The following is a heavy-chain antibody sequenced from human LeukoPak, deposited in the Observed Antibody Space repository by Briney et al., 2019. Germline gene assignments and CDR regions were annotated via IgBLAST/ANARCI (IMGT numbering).Heavy chain of an antibody. J-gene: IGHJ4*02. Sequence: SETLSLTCVVSGGSIDDSNYYWGWIRQPPEKGLEWIGSFYYTGNTYYSPSLQSRVTISADTSNNQFSLSLRSVTASDTAVYYCARRFHGSGSHFFDYWGQGKLVSVSS. D-gene: IGHD3-10*01. CDR3: ARRFHGSGSHFFDY. CDR1: GGSIDDSNYY. V-gene: IGHV4-39*01. CDR2: FYYTGNT.